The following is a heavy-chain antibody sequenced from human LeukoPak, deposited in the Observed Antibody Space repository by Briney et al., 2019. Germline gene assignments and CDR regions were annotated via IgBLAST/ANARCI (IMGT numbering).Heavy chain of an antibody. CDR1: GYTFTSYG. V-gene: IGHV1-18*01. Sequence: ASVKVSCKASGYTFTSYGISWVRQAPGQGLEWMGWISAYNGNTNYAQKLQGRVTMTTDTSTSTAYMELRSLRSDDTAVYYCARDLVDTAMATGWFDPWGQGTLVTVSS. CDR3: ARDLVDTAMATGWFDP. J-gene: IGHJ5*02. D-gene: IGHD5-18*01. CDR2: ISAYNGNT.